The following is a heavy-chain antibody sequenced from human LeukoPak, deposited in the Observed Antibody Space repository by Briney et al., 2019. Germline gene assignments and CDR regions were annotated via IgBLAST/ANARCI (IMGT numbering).Heavy chain of an antibody. CDR2: IKQDGSEK. CDR1: GFTFSSYW. D-gene: IGHD2-2*01. J-gene: IGHJ6*03. V-gene: IGHV3-7*01. CDR3: ARAALGYCSSTSCYAGGYYYYYMDV. Sequence: PGGSLRLSCAASGFTFSSYWMSWVRQAPGKGLEWVANIKQDGSEKYYVDSVKGRFTISRDNAKNSLYLQMNSLRAEDTAVYYCARAALGYCSSTSCYAGGYYYYYMDVWGKGTTVTISS.